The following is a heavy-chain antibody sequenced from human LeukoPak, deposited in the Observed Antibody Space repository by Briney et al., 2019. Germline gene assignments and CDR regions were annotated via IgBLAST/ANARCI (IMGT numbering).Heavy chain of an antibody. J-gene: IGHJ6*04. CDR1: GFTLSNYW. Sequence: GGSLRLSCAASGFTLSNYWMSWVRQAPGKGLEWVSYISSSGSTIYYADSVKGRFTISRDNAKNSLYLQMNSLRAEDTAVYYCAELGITMIGGVWGKGTTVTISS. CDR3: AELGITMIGGV. CDR2: ISSSGSTI. V-gene: IGHV3-48*04. D-gene: IGHD3-10*02.